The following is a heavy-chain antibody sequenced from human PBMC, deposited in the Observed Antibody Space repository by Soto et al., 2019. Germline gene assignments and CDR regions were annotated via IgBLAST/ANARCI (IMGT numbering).Heavy chain of an antibody. D-gene: IGHD2-2*01. J-gene: IGHJ4*02. CDR2: ISWNSGSI. Sequence: GGSLRLSCAASGFTFDDYAMHWVRQAPGKGLEWVSGISWNSGSIGYADSVKGRFTISRDNAKNSLYLQMNSLRAEDTALYYCAKDYCSSTSCYSHWWGQGTLVTVSS. CDR3: AKDYCSSTSCYSHW. CDR1: GFTFDDYA. V-gene: IGHV3-9*01.